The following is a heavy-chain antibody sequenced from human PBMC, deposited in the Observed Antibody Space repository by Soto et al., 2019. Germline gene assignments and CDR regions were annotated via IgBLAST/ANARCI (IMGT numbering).Heavy chain of an antibody. CDR3: ARESGYYDSSGYYYYFDY. Sequence: GGSLRLSCAASGFTFSSYAMHWVRQAPGKGLEWVAVISYDGSNKYYADSVKGRFTISRDNSKNTLYLQMNSLRAEDTAVYYCARESGYYDSSGYYYYFDYWGQGTLVTVSS. D-gene: IGHD3-22*01. V-gene: IGHV3-30-3*01. J-gene: IGHJ4*02. CDR1: GFTFSSYA. CDR2: ISYDGSNK.